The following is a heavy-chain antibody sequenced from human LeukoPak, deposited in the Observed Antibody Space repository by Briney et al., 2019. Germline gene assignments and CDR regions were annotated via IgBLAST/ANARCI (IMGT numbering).Heavy chain of an antibody. J-gene: IGHJ4*02. CDR2: ISSSGSTI. V-gene: IGHV3-48*03. Sequence: GGSLRLSCAASGFTFSSYEMNWVRQAPGKGLEWVSYISSSGSTIYCADCVKGRFTISRDNAKNSLYLQMNSLRAEDTAVYYCARGGRRDGYDPFDYWGQGTLVTASS. D-gene: IGHD5-24*01. CDR1: GFTFSSYE. CDR3: ARGGRRDGYDPFDY.